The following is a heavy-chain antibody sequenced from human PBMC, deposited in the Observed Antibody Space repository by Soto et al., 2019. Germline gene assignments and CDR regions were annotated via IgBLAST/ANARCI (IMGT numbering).Heavy chain of an antibody. CDR1: GFTFSSYS. J-gene: IGHJ3*02. CDR3: ASETPNYYDSSGYDAFDI. Sequence: GGSLRLSCAASGFTFSSYSMNWVRQAPGKGLEWVSYINSSSSYIYYAESVKSRLTISRDNAKNSLYLQMNSLRAEDTAVYYCASETPNYYDSSGYDAFDIWGKGTMVTVAS. CDR2: INSSSSYI. V-gene: IGHV3-21*01. D-gene: IGHD3-22*01.